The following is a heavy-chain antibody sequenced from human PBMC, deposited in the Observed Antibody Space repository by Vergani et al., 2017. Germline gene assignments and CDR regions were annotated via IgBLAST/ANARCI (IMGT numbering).Heavy chain of an antibody. Sequence: EVQLVESGGGLVQPGGSVRLSCAGSGFIFSNYWMSWVRQAPGKGLEWVANIKQDGSEKYYVDSVKGRLTISRDNAKNSRYLQMNSLRAEDTAVYYCVRGVLGYDFWSGYLYFDHWGQGTLVTVSS. D-gene: IGHD3-3*01. J-gene: IGHJ4*02. CDR2: IKQDGSEK. CDR3: VRGVLGYDFWSGYLYFDH. V-gene: IGHV3-7*03. CDR1: GFIFSNYW.